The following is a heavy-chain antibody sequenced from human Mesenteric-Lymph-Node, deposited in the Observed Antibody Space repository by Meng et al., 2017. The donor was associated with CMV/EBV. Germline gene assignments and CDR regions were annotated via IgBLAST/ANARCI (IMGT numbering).Heavy chain of an antibody. J-gene: IGHJ3*02. CDR2: IGSSSSYI. CDR3: ARDLDYGGNRAMGAFDI. CDR1: GFTFSSYS. Sequence: GESLKISCAASGFTFSSYSMDWVRQAPGTGLECVSSIGSSSSYIYYADSVKGRFTISRDNTKNSLYMQMNSLRVEDTAVYFCARDLDYGGNRAMGAFDIWGQGTMVTVSS. D-gene: IGHD4-23*01. V-gene: IGHV3-21*01.